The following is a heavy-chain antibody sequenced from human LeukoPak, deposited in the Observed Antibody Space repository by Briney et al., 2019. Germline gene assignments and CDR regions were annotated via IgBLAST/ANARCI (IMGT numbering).Heavy chain of an antibody. CDR3: AGRIVATPPPFVI. CDR1: GGSISSSTYC. J-gene: IGHJ4*01. Sequence: SETLSLTCTVSGGSISSSTYCWGWIRQSPGKGLEWIGNSYHSGTSYYNPSLQSRVTIHLDTSKHHLSLRLNSVTTADTALYYCAGRIVATPPPFVICGDGSLVIVS. CDR2: SYHSGTS. D-gene: IGHD2-15*01. V-gene: IGHV4-39*01.